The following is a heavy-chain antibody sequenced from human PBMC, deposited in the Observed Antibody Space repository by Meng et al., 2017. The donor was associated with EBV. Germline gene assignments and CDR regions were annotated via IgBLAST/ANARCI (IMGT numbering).Heavy chain of an antibody. Sequence: VRVVEYAGGWGSPGGSLRLSCADSGFTFSNAGMSWVRQAPGKGLEGVGRIKSKTDGGKTDYAAPVKGRFTISRDDSKNTLYLQMNSLKTEDTAVYYCTTDEGAIQEDYWGQGTLVTVSS. CDR2: IKSKTDGGKT. V-gene: IGHV3-15*01. CDR3: TTDEGAIQEDY. CDR1: GFTFSNAG. J-gene: IGHJ4*02. D-gene: IGHD1-26*01.